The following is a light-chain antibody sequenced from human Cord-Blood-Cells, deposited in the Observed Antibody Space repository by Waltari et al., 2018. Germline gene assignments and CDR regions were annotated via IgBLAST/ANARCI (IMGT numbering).Light chain of an antibody. Sequence: ENVLTQSPGTLSLSPGERATPPCRASQSVSSSYLAWYQQKPGQAPRLLIYGASSRATGIPDRFSGSGSGTDFTLTISRLEPEDFAVYYCQQYGSSPLTFGGGTKVEIK. CDR3: QQYGSSPLT. J-gene: IGKJ4*01. V-gene: IGKV3-20*01. CDR1: QSVSSSY. CDR2: GAS.